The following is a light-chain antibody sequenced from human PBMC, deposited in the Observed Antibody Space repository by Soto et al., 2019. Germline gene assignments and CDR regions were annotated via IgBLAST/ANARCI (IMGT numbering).Light chain of an antibody. CDR2: EVT. V-gene: IGLV2-8*01. CDR1: SSDDGHSIY. CDR3: SSYAGGKRV. J-gene: IGLJ1*01. Sequence: QSALTQPPSASGSPGQSVTISCTGTSSDDGHSIYVSLYQHHPGKAPKLMIYEVTKRPSGVPARFSGSKSGNTASLTVSGLQAEDEADYCCSSYAGGKRVFGTGTKLTVL.